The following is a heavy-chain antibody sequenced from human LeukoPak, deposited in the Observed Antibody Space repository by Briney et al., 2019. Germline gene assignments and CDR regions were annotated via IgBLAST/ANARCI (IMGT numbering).Heavy chain of an antibody. J-gene: IGHJ5*02. CDR1: SGSISSSDYY. CDR2: IYYSGST. D-gene: IGHD3-22*01. V-gene: IGHV4-39*07. Sequence: SETLSLTCIVSSGSISSSDYYWGWIRQPPGKGLEWIGSIYYSGSTYYNPSLKSRVTISVDTSKNQFSLKLSSVTAADTAVYYCARDRWTYDSSGYPYNWFDPWGQGTLVTVSS. CDR3: ARDRWTYDSSGYPYNWFDP.